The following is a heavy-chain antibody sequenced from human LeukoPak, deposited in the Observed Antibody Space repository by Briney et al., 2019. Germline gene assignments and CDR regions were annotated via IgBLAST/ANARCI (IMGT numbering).Heavy chain of an antibody. J-gene: IGHJ5*02. D-gene: IGHD3-10*01. CDR2: IHHSGST. CDR3: ANYGSGSYRFDP. V-gene: IGHV4-31*03. CDR1: GGSISSGGYY. Sequence: TLSLTCPVSGGSISSGGYYWSWIRQHPGKGLEWIGYIHHSGSTYYNPSLKSRLIISLDTSKNQFSLKLNSVTAADTAVYYCANYGSGSYRFDPWGQGTLVTVSS.